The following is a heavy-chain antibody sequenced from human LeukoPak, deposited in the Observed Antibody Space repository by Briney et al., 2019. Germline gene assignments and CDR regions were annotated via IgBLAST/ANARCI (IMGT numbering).Heavy chain of an antibody. CDR1: GFTFSSYA. CDR3: AKTPTYSSSTPFDY. J-gene: IGHJ4*02. V-gene: IGHV3-23*01. Sequence: GGSLRLSCAASGFTFSSYAMSWVRQAPGKGLEWVSAISGSGGSTYYADSVKGRFTISRDNSKNMIYLEMSSLKAEDTAVYYCAKTPTYSSSTPFDYWGQGTLVTVSS. CDR2: ISGSGGST. D-gene: IGHD6-6*01.